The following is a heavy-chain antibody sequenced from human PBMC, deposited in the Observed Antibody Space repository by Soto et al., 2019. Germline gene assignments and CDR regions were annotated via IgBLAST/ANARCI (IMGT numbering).Heavy chain of an antibody. D-gene: IGHD2-15*01. CDR1: GGTFSSYG. CDR3: ARANGKPDIVVVLASTRQRGMHV. CDR2: IIPIFGTA. Sequence: GASVKVSCKASGGTFSSYGISWVRQASGQGVEWMRGIIPIFGTANYAQKFQGRVTITADESTSTAYMELSSLRSEDTAGYYCARANGKPDIVVVLASTRQRGMHVWGEETTVTVSS. V-gene: IGHV1-69*13. J-gene: IGHJ6*04.